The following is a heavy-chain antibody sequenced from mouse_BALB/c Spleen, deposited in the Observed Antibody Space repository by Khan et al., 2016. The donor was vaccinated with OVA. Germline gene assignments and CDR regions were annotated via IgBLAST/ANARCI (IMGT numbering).Heavy chain of an antibody. J-gene: IGHJ3*01. Sequence: EVELVESGGDLVKPGGSLKLSCAASGFTFSTYGMSWVRQTPDKRLEWVATISSGGHYTYYPDSVKGRFTISRDNAKSTRYLQMSSLKSEDTAIYYCARLAYYYNSEGFAYWGQGTLVTVSA. CDR2: ISSGGHYT. D-gene: IGHD1-1*01. V-gene: IGHV5-6*01. CDR1: GFTFSTYG. CDR3: ARLAYYYNSEGFAY.